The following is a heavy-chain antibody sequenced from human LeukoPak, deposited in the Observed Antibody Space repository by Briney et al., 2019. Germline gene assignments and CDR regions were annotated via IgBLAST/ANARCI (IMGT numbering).Heavy chain of an antibody. Sequence: GGSLRLSCAASGFTFISYAMSWVRQAPGKGLEWVSSISGSGGRTSYADSVKGRFTISRDNSKNTLYLQMNTLRAEDTAVYYCAKDTMFNDILTGYPHFDYWAWEPWSPSPQ. CDR2: ISGSGGRT. CDR1: GFTFISYA. CDR3: AKDTMFNDILTGYPHFDY. D-gene: IGHD3-9*01. J-gene: IGHJ4*02. V-gene: IGHV3-23*01.